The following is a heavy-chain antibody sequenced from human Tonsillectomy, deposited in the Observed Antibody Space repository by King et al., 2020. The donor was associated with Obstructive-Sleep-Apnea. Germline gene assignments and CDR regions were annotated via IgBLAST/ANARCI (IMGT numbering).Heavy chain of an antibody. J-gene: IGHJ4*02. CDR3: ARHRGVEDYGGYGDYCDY. Sequence: QLQESGPGLVKPSETLSLTCTVSGGSINNYYWSWIRQPPGKGLEWIGYVYYSGNTNFNPSLKSRVTISADTSKIQFSLGLSSVTAADTAVYYCARHRGVEDYGGYGDYCDYWGQGTLVTVSS. V-gene: IGHV4-59*08. CDR1: GGSINNYY. D-gene: IGHD5-12*01. CDR2: VYYSGNT.